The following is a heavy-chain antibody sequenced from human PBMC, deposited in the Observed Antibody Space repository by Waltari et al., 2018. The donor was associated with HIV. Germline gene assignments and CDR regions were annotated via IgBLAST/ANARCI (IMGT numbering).Heavy chain of an antibody. Sequence: QVQLQQWGAGLLKTSEPLSLTCAVYGGSFSGYHWSWIRQPPGKGLEWIGEVNDSGSTKYNPSLKSRATISADTSKNQFSLKLSSVTAADTAVYYCARVPTLVYFDYWGQGNLVTVSS. D-gene: IGHD2-8*02. CDR2: VNDSGST. V-gene: IGHV4-34*01. J-gene: IGHJ4*02. CDR1: GGSFSGYH. CDR3: ARVPTLVYFDY.